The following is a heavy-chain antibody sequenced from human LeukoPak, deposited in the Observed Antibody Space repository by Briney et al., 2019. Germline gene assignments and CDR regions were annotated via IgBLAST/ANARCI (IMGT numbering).Heavy chain of an antibody. V-gene: IGHV3-21*01. Sequence: GGSLRLSCAASGLTFSSYSMNWVRQAPGKGLEWVSSISSSSSYIYYADSVKGRFTISRDNAKNSLYLQMNSLRAEDTAVYYCARELYGDYVGYFDYWGQGTLVTVSS. CDR2: ISSSSSYI. CDR1: GLTFSSYS. D-gene: IGHD4-17*01. J-gene: IGHJ4*02. CDR3: ARELYGDYVGYFDY.